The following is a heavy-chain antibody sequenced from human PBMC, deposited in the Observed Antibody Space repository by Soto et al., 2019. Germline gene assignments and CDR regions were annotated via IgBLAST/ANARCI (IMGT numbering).Heavy chain of an antibody. CDR2: IYHSGST. J-gene: IGHJ3*02. Sequence: QVQLQESGPGLVKPSGTLSLTCAVSGGSISSSNWWSWVRQPPGKGLEWIGEIYHSGSTNYNPSLKIRVTISVDKSKNQFSLKLSSVTAADTAVYYCARVETYRYGSDAFDIWGQGTMVTVSS. D-gene: IGHD5-18*01. V-gene: IGHV4-4*02. CDR3: ARVETYRYGSDAFDI. CDR1: GGSISSSNW.